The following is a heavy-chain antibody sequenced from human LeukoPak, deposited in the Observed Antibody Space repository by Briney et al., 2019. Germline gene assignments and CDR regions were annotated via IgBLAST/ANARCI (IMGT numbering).Heavy chain of an antibody. CDR3: ARDYSDLGQYYFDY. Sequence: PGRSLRLSCAASGFTFSSYGMHWVRQAPGKGLEWVAVIWYDGSNKYYADSVKGRFTISRDNSKNTLYLQMNSLRAEDTALYYCARDYSDLGQYYFDYWGQGTLVTVSS. D-gene: IGHD2-21*01. CDR2: IWYDGSNK. CDR1: GFTFSSYG. J-gene: IGHJ4*02. V-gene: IGHV3-33*01.